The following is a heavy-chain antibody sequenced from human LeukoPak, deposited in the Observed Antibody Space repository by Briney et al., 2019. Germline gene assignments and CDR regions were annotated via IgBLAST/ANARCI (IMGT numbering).Heavy chain of an antibody. CDR1: GFTFSSYA. V-gene: IGHV3-23*01. CDR2: ISGSGGST. CDR3: AKAIWFGELLSTVNFDY. Sequence: GGSLRLSCAASGFTFSSYAMSGVRQAPGKGLEWVSAISGSGGSTYYADSVKGRFTVSRDNSKNTLYLQMNSLRAEDTAVYYCAKAIWFGELLSTVNFDYWGQGTLVTVSS. J-gene: IGHJ4*02. D-gene: IGHD3-10*01.